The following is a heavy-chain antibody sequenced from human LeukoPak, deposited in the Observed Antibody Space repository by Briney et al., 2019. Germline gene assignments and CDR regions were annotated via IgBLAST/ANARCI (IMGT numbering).Heavy chain of an antibody. D-gene: IGHD2-15*01. J-gene: IGHJ5*02. CDR1: GYTFTSYG. CDR3: ARDHYSGGSCYDRVDP. V-gene: IGHV1-18*01. CDR2: ISAYNGNT. Sequence: ASVKVSCKASGYTFTSYGISRVRQAPGQGLEWMGWISAYNGNTNYAQKLQGRVTMTTDTSTSTAYMELRSLRSDDTAVYYCARDHYSGGSCYDRVDPWGQGTLVTVSS.